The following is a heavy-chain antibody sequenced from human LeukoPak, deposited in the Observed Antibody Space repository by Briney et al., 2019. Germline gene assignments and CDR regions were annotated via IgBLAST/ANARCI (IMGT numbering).Heavy chain of an antibody. V-gene: IGHV4-61*02. J-gene: IGHJ6*02. CDR3: ARRGYLYGMDV. D-gene: IGHD3-22*01. CDR1: GGSISSGGYS. Sequence: SETLSLTCTVSGGSISSGGYSWIWIRQAAGKGLDWIGRIYTSGSTNYNPSLKNRVTISLDTSINQFSLKLSSVTAADTAVYYCARRGYLYGMDVWGQGTTVTVSS. CDR2: IYTSGST.